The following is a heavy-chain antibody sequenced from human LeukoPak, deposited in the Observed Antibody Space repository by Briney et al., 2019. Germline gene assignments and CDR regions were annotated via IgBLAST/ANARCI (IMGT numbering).Heavy chain of an antibody. CDR1: GFTFSDYA. CDR2: IRGTGGTT. V-gene: IGHV3-23*01. D-gene: IGHD4-17*01. J-gene: IGHJ3*01. CDR3: GKDPNGDYVGAFDF. Sequence: GGSLRLSCAASGFTFSDYALIWVRQAPGKGLEWISAIRGTGGTTYYADSVKGRCTISRDNSRNTVYLQVNSLRAEDTALYFCGKDPNGDYVGAFDFWGPGTMVTVSS.